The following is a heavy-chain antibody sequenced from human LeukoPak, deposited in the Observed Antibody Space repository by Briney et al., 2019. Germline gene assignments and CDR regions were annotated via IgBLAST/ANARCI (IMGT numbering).Heavy chain of an antibody. D-gene: IGHD6-13*01. CDR2: IYYSGST. Sequence: SETLSLTCTVSGGSISSYYWSWIRQPPGKGLEWIGYIYYSGSTNYNPSLKSRVIISVDTSKNQFSLKLSSVTAADTAVYYCARDSSSWTRVRYFDYWGQGTLVTVSS. CDR1: GGSISSYY. J-gene: IGHJ4*02. V-gene: IGHV4-59*01. CDR3: ARDSSSWTRVRYFDY.